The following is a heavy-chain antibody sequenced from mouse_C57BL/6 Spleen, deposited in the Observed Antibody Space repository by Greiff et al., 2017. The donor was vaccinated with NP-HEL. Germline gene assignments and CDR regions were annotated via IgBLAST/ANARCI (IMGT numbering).Heavy chain of an antibody. CDR2: IDPSDSET. Sequence: VQLQQPGAELVRPGSSVKLSCKASGYTFTSYWMHWVKQRPIQGLEWIGNIDPSDSETHYNQKFKDKATLTVDKSSSTAYMQLSSLTSEDSAVYYCAREGVYYGSSWFAYWGQGTLVTVSA. CDR3: AREGVYYGSSWFAY. CDR1: GYTFTSYW. J-gene: IGHJ3*01. D-gene: IGHD1-1*01. V-gene: IGHV1-52*01.